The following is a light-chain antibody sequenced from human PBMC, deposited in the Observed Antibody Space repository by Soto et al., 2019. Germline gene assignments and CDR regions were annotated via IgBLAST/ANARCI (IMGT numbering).Light chain of an antibody. Sequence: QSVLTQPPSVSGAPGQRVTISCTGSSSNIGAGYGVHWYQQAPGAVPKLIIYGNNNRPSGVPDRSAGSKSGTSVTLAITGLQADDEADYYCQSYDNNLNGGVFGGGTKLTVL. CDR2: GNN. CDR3: QSYDNNLNGGV. CDR1: SSNIGAGYG. V-gene: IGLV1-40*01. J-gene: IGLJ3*02.